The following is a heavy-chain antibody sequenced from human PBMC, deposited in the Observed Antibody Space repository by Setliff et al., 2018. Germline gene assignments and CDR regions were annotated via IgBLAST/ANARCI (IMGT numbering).Heavy chain of an antibody. CDR1: GFTFSTFW. D-gene: IGHD6-6*01. Sequence: GGSLRLSCAASGFTFSTFWMSWVRQAPGKGLEWVANIKQDGSETYYVDSVKGRFTISRDNPNNSLYLQMNNLRAEDTAVYYCARAPSSSSASWFDPWGQGTLVTVSS. J-gene: IGHJ5*02. CDR3: ARAPSSSSASWFDP. CDR2: IKQDGSET. V-gene: IGHV3-7*01.